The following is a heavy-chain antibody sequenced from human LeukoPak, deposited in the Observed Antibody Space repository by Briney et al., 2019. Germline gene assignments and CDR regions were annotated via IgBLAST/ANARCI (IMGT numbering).Heavy chain of an antibody. CDR2: IYHSGST. J-gene: IGHJ5*02. CDR1: GGSISSGGYY. Sequence: SQTLSLTCTVSGGSISSGGYYWSCIRQPPGKGLECIGYIYHSGSTYYNPSLKSRVTISVDRSKNQFSLKLRSVTAADTAVYYCARGLRAVWFGELSFNWFDPWGQGTLVTVSS. V-gene: IGHV4-30-2*01. D-gene: IGHD3-10*01. CDR3: ARGLRAVWFGELSFNWFDP.